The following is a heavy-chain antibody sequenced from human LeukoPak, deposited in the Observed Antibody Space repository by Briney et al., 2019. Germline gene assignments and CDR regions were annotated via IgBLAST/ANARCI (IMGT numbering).Heavy chain of an antibody. D-gene: IGHD3-10*01. J-gene: IGHJ6*02. Sequence: SETLSLTCTVSGGSISSSSYYWGWIRQPPGKGLEWIGSIYYSGSTYYNPSLKSRVTISVDMSKNQFSLKLSSVTAADTAVYYCARDGLTYYYGSGSYNRLYGMDVWGQGTTVTVSS. CDR2: IYYSGST. CDR1: GGSISSSSYY. CDR3: ARDGLTYYYGSGSYNRLYGMDV. V-gene: IGHV4-39*07.